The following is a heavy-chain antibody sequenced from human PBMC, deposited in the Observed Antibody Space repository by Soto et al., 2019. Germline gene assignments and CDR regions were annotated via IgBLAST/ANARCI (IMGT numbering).Heavy chain of an antibody. V-gene: IGHV1-69*18. CDR3: ARDGGCGELKY. CDR2: IIPVFGTT. CDR1: GDTFSGYP. Sequence: QVQLVQSGAELKKPGSSVKVSCKASGDTFSGYPINWVRQAPGEGLEWMGRIIPVFGTTNDAQRFEGRVTFTADESTNTAYMELRGLLSEDTAVYYCARDGGCGELKYWGPGNLVTVSS. D-gene: IGHD3-16*01. J-gene: IGHJ4*02.